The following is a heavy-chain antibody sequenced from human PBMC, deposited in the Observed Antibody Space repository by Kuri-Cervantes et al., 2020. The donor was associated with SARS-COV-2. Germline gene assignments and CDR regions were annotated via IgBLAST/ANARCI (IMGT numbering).Heavy chain of an antibody. J-gene: IGHJ6*03. Sequence: GGSLRLSCAASGFTFSSYWMSWVRQAPGKGLEWVANIKQDGSEKYYVDSVKGRFTISRDNAKNSLYLQMNSLRAEDTAVYYCARDLVVSSGWDYYMDVWGKGTMVTISS. V-gene: IGHV3-7*01. D-gene: IGHD6-19*01. CDR1: GFTFSSYW. CDR3: ARDLVVSSGWDYYMDV. CDR2: IKQDGSEK.